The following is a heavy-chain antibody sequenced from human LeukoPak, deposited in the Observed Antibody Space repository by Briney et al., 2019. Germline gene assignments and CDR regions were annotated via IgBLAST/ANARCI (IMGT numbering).Heavy chain of an antibody. CDR3: GREGVIGVAGTSFDP. D-gene: IGHD6-19*01. CDR1: DDTLRSHY. Sequence: SETLSLTCTVSDDTLRSHYWTWIRQTPEKGLEWIGYISHSGTTNYNPSLKSRFTISVDTSKNQFYLKVKSVTAADTAVYYCGREGVIGVAGTSFDPWGQGTLVTVSS. J-gene: IGHJ5*02. V-gene: IGHV4-59*11. CDR2: ISHSGTT.